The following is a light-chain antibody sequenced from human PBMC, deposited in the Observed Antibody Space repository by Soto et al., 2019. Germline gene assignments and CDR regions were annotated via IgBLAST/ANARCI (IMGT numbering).Light chain of an antibody. J-gene: IGKJ2*01. CDR1: QSVSCN. Sequence: EIVMAQSPATLSVSTGERATLSCRALQSVSCNLAWYQQQPGQAPRLLIYGASTRATGISARFSGSGSGTEFTLTISSLQSEDFVVYYCQQYNSWPYTFGQGTMLEIK. V-gene: IGKV3-15*01. CDR2: GAS. CDR3: QQYNSWPYT.